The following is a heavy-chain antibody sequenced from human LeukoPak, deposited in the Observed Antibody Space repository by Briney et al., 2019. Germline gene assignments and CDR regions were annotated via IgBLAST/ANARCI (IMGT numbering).Heavy chain of an antibody. J-gene: IGHJ4*02. CDR2: ISGSGGST. CDR1: GFTFSSYA. CDR3: AKERSYDSSGYYYY. D-gene: IGHD3-22*01. Sequence: GGSLRLSCAASGFTFSSYAMSWVRQAPGKGLEWVSAISGSGGSTYYADSVKGRFTISRDNSKNTLYLQVNSLRAEDTAVYYCAKERSYDSSGYYYYWGQGTLVTVS. V-gene: IGHV3-23*01.